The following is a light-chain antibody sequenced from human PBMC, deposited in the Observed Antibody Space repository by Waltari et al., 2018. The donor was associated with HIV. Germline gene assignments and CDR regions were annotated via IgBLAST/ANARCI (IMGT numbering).Light chain of an antibody. Sequence: EIVLTQSPATLSLSPGERATLSCRASQSVSSSLAWYQQKPGQAPRLLIYDASNRATGIPARFSGSGSGTDFTLTISSLEPEDFAVYYCQQYGDSPRYSFGQGTKLEIK. CDR2: DAS. CDR3: QQYGDSPRYS. J-gene: IGKJ2*03. V-gene: IGKV3-11*01. CDR1: QSVSSS.